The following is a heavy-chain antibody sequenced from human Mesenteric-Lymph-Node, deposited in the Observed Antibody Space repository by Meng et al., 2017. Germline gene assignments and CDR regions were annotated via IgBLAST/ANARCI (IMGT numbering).Heavy chain of an antibody. V-gene: IGHV4-30-4*01. Sequence: QVQLQESGPGPVEPPQTLSLTCTVSGGSMSSGNYYWSWIRQPPGKGLEWIGYIHHSGSAYYNPSLKSRVSISVDTSKNQFSLNLNSMTAADTAVYYCASFDHIPRRNYFDYWGQGTLVTVSS. CDR1: GGSMSSGNYY. CDR2: IHHSGSA. J-gene: IGHJ4*02. D-gene: IGHD2-21*01. CDR3: ASFDHIPRRNYFDY.